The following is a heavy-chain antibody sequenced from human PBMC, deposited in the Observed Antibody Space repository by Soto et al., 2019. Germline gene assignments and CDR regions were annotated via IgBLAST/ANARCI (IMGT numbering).Heavy chain of an antibody. J-gene: IGHJ4*02. CDR1: GGSISSYY. D-gene: IGHD3-3*01. CDR2: IYYSGST. Sequence: SETLSLTCTVSGGSISSYYWSWIRQPPGKGLEWIGYIYYSGSTNYNPSLKSRVTISVDTSKNQFSLKLSSVTAADTAVYYCARSSDDFWSGYLDYWGQGTLVTVSS. CDR3: ARSSDDFWSGYLDY. V-gene: IGHV4-59*01.